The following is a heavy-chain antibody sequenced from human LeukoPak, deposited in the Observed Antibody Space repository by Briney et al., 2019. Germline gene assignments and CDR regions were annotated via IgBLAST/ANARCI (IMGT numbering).Heavy chain of an antibody. D-gene: IGHD3-9*01. CDR3: ARVGFDWLLSWEPPSYYFDY. Sequence: GRSLRLSCAASGFTFSSYAMHWVRQAPGKGLEWVAVISYDGSNKYYADSVKGRFTISRDNSKNTLYLQMNSLRAEDTAVYYCARVGFDWLLSWEPPSYYFDYWGQGTLVTVSS. CDR1: GFTFSSYA. V-gene: IGHV3-30-3*01. CDR2: ISYDGSNK. J-gene: IGHJ4*02.